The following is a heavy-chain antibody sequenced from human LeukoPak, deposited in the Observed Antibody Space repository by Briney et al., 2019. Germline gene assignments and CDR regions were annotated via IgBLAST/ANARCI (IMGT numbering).Heavy chain of an antibody. CDR1: GFTFSSYA. J-gene: IGHJ6*02. V-gene: IGHV3-23*01. CDR3: AKDDGDYPRYYYYGMDV. CDR2: ISGSGGST. D-gene: IGHD4-17*01. Sequence: GGSLRLSCAASGFTFSSYAMSWVRQAPGKGLEWVSAISGSGGSTYYADSVKGRFTISRDNSKNTLYLQMNSLRAEDTAVYYCAKDDGDYPRYYYYGMDVWGQGTTVTVSS.